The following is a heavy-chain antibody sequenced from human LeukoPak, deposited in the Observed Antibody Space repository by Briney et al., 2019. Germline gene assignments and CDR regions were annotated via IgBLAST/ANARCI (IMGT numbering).Heavy chain of an antibody. CDR1: GFTFSNCW. CDR3: ARSNGVYATGDFDY. D-gene: IGHD2-8*01. V-gene: IGHV3-7*01. J-gene: IGHJ4*02. CDR2: IKQDGSGK. Sequence: GGSLRLSCAASGFTFSNCWMSWVRQAPGKGLEWVASIKQDGSGKYYVDSVKDRFTISRDNARNSLFLQMSSLRAEDTAGYYCARSNGVYATGDFDYWGQGTLVTVSS.